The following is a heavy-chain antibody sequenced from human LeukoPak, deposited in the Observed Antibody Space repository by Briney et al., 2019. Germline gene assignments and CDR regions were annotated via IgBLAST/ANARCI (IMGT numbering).Heavy chain of an antibody. D-gene: IGHD7-27*01. Sequence: KTSETLSLTCTVSGGSISSYYWSWIRQPPGKGLEWIGYIYYSGSTNYNPFLKSRVTISVDTSKNQFSLKLSSVTAADTAVYYCARGEASGDFDYWGQGTLVTVSS. CDR1: GGSISSYY. CDR3: ARGEASGDFDY. V-gene: IGHV4-59*01. CDR2: IYYSGST. J-gene: IGHJ4*02.